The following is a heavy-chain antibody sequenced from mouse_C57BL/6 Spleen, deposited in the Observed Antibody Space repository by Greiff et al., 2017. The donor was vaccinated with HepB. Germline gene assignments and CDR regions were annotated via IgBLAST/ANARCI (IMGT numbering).Heavy chain of an antibody. J-gene: IGHJ2*01. CDR3: ARRLGMGDFDY. V-gene: IGHV1-4*01. CDR1: GSTFTSYT. D-gene: IGHD4-1*01. CDR2: INPSSGYT. Sequence: VQLVESGAELARPGASVTMSCKASGSTFTSYTMHWVKQRPGQGLEWIGYINPSSGYTKYNQKFKDKATLTADKSSSTAYMQLSSLTSEDSAVYYCARRLGMGDFDYWGQGTTLTVSS.